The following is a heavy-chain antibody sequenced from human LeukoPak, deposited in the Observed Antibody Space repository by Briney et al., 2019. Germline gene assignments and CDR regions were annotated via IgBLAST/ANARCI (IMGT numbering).Heavy chain of an antibody. Sequence: GASVKVSCKASGYTFTSYDINLVRQATGQGLEWMGWMNPNSGNTGYAQKFQGRVTMTRNTSISTAYMELSSLRSEDTAVYYCARRSIGSTPKSEKYFQHWGQGTLVTVSS. V-gene: IGHV1-8*01. CDR1: GYTFTSYD. D-gene: IGHD6-6*01. CDR2: MNPNSGNT. CDR3: ARRSIGSTPKSEKYFQH. J-gene: IGHJ1*01.